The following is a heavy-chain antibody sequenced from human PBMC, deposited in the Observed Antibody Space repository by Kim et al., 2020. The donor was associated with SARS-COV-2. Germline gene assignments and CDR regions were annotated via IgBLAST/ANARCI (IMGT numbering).Heavy chain of an antibody. CDR1: GGSISSYY. CDR3: ARDYGDLFDS. Sequence: SETLSLTCTVSGGSISSYYWSWIRQPPGKGLEWIGYIYDSGSTKYNPSLKSRVTISVDTSKNQFSLKLSSVTAADTAVYYCARDYGDLFDSWGQGTLVTVSS. V-gene: IGHV4-59*01. CDR2: IYDSGST. D-gene: IGHD4-17*01. J-gene: IGHJ5*01.